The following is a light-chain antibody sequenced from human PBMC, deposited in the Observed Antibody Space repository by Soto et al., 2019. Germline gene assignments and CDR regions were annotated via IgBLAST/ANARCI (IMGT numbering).Light chain of an antibody. Sequence: EVVLTQSPVTLSLSPGERATLSCSASQSFRGLLAWYQQKPGQAPRLLIYDAYNRATGIPPRFSGSGSGTDFTLTISSLEPEDSAVYYCQQRHMWPLTFGQGTRLEIK. V-gene: IGKV3-11*01. CDR2: DAY. J-gene: IGKJ5*01. CDR3: QQRHMWPLT. CDR1: QSFRGL.